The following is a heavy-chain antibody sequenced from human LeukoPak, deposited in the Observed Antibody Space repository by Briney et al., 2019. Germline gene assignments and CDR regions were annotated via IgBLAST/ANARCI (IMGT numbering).Heavy chain of an antibody. CDR2: IDYGGST. Sequence: SETLSLTCTVSGGSISSYYWSWIRQPPGKGLEWMGYIDYGGSTNYNPSLKSRVTISVDTSKNQFSLKLSSVTAADTAVYYCASSGSGYEYDNYYYYYMDVWGKGTTVTVSS. V-gene: IGHV4-59*01. J-gene: IGHJ6*03. D-gene: IGHD5-12*01. CDR1: GGSISSYY. CDR3: ASSGSGYEYDNYYYYYMDV.